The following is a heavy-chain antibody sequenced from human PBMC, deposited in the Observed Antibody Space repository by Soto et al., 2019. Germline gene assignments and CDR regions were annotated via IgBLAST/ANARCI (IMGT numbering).Heavy chain of an antibody. Sequence: GASVKVSCKTSGYTFAAYYIHWIRQAPGQGLEWMGWISPTSGGTVYAQNFQDRVTMTRDTSISTAYMELRRLNSDDTAVYYCARDPDYGDYSGYSSDSWGQGT. D-gene: IGHD4-17*01. CDR2: ISPTSGGT. J-gene: IGHJ4*02. CDR1: GYTFAAYY. CDR3: ARDPDYGDYSGYSSDS. V-gene: IGHV1-2*02.